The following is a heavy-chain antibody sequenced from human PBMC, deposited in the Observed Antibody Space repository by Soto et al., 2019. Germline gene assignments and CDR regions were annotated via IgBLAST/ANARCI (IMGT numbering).Heavy chain of an antibody. Sequence: ETLSLTCTVSGGSITSGTYYWGWIRPPPGKGLEWIGSIYYSGSTYYNPSLKSRATISVDTSKNQFSLKLTSVTAADTAVYYCARHANRNYYDAFDIWGQGTMVT. CDR3: ARHANRNYYDAFDI. V-gene: IGHV4-39*01. CDR1: GGSITSGTYY. D-gene: IGHD3-10*01. J-gene: IGHJ3*02. CDR2: IYYSGST.